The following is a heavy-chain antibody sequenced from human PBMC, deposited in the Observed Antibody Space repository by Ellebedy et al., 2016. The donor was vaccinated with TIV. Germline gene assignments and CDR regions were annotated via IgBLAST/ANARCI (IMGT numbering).Heavy chain of an antibody. CDR1: GFTFSAHS. CDR3: AREQGPYTQIDY. CDR2: VSGDGNKK. V-gene: IGHV3-30*03. Sequence: GGSLRLSXAASGFTFSAHSMHWVRQAPGKGLEWVAVVSGDGNKKYYISSVQGRFTISRDNAKDTMFLQMNSLRPEDTALYYCAREQGPYTQIDYWGQGSLVTVSS. J-gene: IGHJ4*02.